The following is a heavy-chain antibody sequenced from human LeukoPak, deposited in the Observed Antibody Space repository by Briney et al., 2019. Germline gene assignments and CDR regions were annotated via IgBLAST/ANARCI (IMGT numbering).Heavy chain of an antibody. CDR2: INHSGST. J-gene: IGHJ4*02. V-gene: IGHV4-34*01. CDR3: ARRTERVTFDY. CDR1: GGSFSGYY. Sequence: SSETLSLTCAVYGGSFSGYYWSWIRQPPGKGLEWIGEINHSGSTNYNPSLKSRVTISVDTSKNQFSLNLSSVTAADTAVYYCARRTERVTFDYWGQGTLVTVSS. D-gene: IGHD4-23*01.